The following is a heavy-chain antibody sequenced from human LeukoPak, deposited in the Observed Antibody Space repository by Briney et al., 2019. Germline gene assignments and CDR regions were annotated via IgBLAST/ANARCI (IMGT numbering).Heavy chain of an antibody. CDR3: ARDRGIDY. V-gene: IGHV3-21*01. Sequence: GGSLRLSCAASGFTFSSYSMNWVRQAPGKGLEWVSSISSSSSYIYYADSVKGRFTISRDNAQNSLYLQMSSQRAEDTAVYYCARDRGIDYWGQGALVTVSS. CDR2: ISSSSSYI. J-gene: IGHJ4*02. D-gene: IGHD1-26*01. CDR1: GFTFSSYS.